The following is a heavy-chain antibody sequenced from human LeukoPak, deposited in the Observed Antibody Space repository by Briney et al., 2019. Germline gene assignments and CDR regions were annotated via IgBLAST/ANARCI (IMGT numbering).Heavy chain of an antibody. CDR1: GFTFSSYW. CDR2: IKQDGSEK. D-gene: IGHD3-10*01. Sequence: GGSLRLSCAASGFTFSSYWMSWVRQAPGKGLEWVANIKQDGSEKYYVDSVKGRFTISRDNAKNSLYLQMNSLRAEDTAVYYCARNDGSGSYYINAFDIWGQGTMVTVSS. J-gene: IGHJ3*02. V-gene: IGHV3-7*03. CDR3: ARNDGSGSYYINAFDI.